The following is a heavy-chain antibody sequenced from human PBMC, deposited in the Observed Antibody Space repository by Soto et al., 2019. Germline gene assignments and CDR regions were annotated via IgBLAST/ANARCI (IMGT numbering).Heavy chain of an antibody. Sequence: PSETLSLTCTVSGDSISSYYWNWIRQPPGKGLEWIGYIYSSGHTHYNPSLKSRVTMSLDTSKNQFSLILNSVTAADTAVYYCARDSFNTGLYFDYWGRGILLTVSS. J-gene: IGHJ4*02. V-gene: IGHV4-59*12. D-gene: IGHD2-8*02. CDR3: ARDSFNTGLYFDY. CDR1: GDSISSYY. CDR2: IYSSGHT.